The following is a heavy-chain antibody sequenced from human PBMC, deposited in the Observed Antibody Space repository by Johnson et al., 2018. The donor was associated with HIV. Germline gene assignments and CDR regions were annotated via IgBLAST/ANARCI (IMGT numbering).Heavy chain of an antibody. J-gene: IGHJ3*02. CDR2: IKQDGSEK. D-gene: IGHD6-13*01. Sequence: EVQLVESGGGLVQPGGSLRLSCAASGFTFSSYWMSWVRQAPGKGLAWVANIKQDGSEKYYVDSVKGRFTISRDNATNSLYLQMNSLRAEDTAVYYCARSEEWRGEGVYQIWGQGTMVTVSS. V-gene: IGHV3-7*05. CDR1: GFTFSSYW. CDR3: ARSEEWRGEGVYQI.